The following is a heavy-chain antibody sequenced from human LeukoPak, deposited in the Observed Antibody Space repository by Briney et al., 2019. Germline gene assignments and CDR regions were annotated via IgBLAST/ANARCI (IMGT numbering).Heavy chain of an antibody. V-gene: IGHV1-2*02. CDR3: ARMTTVTTLGLAVAFDI. CDR1: GYTFTSYA. D-gene: IGHD4-17*01. J-gene: IGHJ3*02. CDR2: INPNSGGT. Sequence: ASVKVSCKASGYTFTSYAMHWVRQAPGQGLEWMGWINPNSGGTNYAQKFQGRVTMTRDTSISTAYMELSRLRSDDTAVYYCARMTTVTTLGLAVAFDIWGQGKMVTVSS.